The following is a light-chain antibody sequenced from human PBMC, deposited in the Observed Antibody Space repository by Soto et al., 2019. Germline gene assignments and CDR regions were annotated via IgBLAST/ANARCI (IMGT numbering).Light chain of an antibody. CDR2: GDN. Sequence: QSVLTQPPSVSGAPGQRVTIPCTGSSSNIGSLYDVHWYQQLPGTVPKLLIHGDNNRPSGVPDRFSGSKSGTSASRAITGLQADEEADYYCQSYDNSLSHVVFGGGTKVTVL. CDR3: QSYDNSLSHVV. J-gene: IGLJ2*01. V-gene: IGLV1-40*01. CDR1: SSNIGSLYD.